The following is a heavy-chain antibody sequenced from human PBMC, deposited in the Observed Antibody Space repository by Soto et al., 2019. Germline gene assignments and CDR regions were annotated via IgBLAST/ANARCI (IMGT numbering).Heavy chain of an antibody. J-gene: IGHJ4*02. CDR2: INPSGGST. CDR1: GYTFTSYY. D-gene: IGHD2-8*01. V-gene: IGHV1-46*01. CDR3: ARPPYPGCINAVCYPLDY. Sequence: QVQLVPSGAEVKKPGASVKISCKASGYTFTSYYMHWVRQAPGQGLEWMGIINPSGGSTNSAQKLHVRDAITRDTSTSTVYMELNSLRSEETAVYYCARPPYPGCINAVCYPLDYWGQGTLVTVSS.